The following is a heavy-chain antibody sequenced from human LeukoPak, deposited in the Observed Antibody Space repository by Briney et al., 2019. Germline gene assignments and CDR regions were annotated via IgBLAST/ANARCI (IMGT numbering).Heavy chain of an antibody. Sequence: GGSLRLSCAASGFTFSSYAMSWVRQAPGKGLDWVSAISGSGDRTYYADSVKGRFTISRDNSKNTLYLQMNSLRAKDTAIYYCAKGDYGDYGIFAYWGQGILVTVSS. D-gene: IGHD4-17*01. CDR3: AKGDYGDYGIFAY. CDR2: ISGSGDRT. CDR1: GFTFSSYA. V-gene: IGHV3-23*01. J-gene: IGHJ4*02.